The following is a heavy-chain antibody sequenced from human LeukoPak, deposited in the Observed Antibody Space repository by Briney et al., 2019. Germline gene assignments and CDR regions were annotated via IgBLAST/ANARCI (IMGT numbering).Heavy chain of an antibody. CDR3: AKENGYSSSCFDY. J-gene: IGHJ4*02. CDR1: GFTFSSYA. V-gene: IGHV3-23*01. D-gene: IGHD6-13*01. CDR2: ISGSGGST. Sequence: PGGSLRLSCAASGFTFSSYAMSWVRQAPGKGLEWVSAISGSGGSTYYADSVKGRFTISRDNSKNTLYLQMNSQRAEDTAGYYCAKENGYSSSCFDYWGQGTLVTVSS.